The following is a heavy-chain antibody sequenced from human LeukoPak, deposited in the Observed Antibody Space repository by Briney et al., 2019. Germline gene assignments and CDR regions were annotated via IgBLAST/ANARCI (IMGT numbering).Heavy chain of an antibody. J-gene: IGHJ4*02. Sequence: KPSETLSLTCTVSSGSISSSSYYWGWIRQPPGKGLEWIGRSYYSGSTYYNPSLKSRVTISVDTSKNQFSLKLSSVTAADTAVYYCARSYFGSGSYFRYWGQGTLVTVSS. CDR2: SYYSGST. CDR1: SGSISSSSYY. D-gene: IGHD3-10*01. V-gene: IGHV4-39*07. CDR3: ARSYFGSGSYFRY.